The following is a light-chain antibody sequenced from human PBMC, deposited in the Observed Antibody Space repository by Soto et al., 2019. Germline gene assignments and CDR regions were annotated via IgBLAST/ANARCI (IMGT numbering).Light chain of an antibody. CDR2: EVN. CDR1: SSDIGGYNY. Sequence: QSALTQPASVSGSPGQSITISCTGTSSDIGGYNYVSWYQQYPGKAPKLLIYEVNNRPSGVSNRFSGSKSGNTASLTISGLQAEDEADYYCSSYTGSSTLLFGGGTKLTVL. V-gene: IGLV2-14*01. CDR3: SSYTGSSTLL. J-gene: IGLJ2*01.